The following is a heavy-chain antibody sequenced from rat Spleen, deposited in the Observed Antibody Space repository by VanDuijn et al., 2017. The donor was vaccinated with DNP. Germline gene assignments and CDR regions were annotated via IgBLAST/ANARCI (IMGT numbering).Heavy chain of an antibody. CDR1: GYTFTTYY. V-gene: IGHV1-43*01. Sequence: QVQLQQSGAELAKPGSSVMISCRASGYTFTTYYIGWIKQTTRQGLEYIGYINMGSGGTNYNEKFKGKATLTVGKSSSTAFMQLSSLTPDDSAVYYCARDNSGFDYWGQGVMVTVSS. CDR3: ARDNSGFDY. D-gene: IGHD4-3*01. CDR2: INMGSGGT. J-gene: IGHJ2*01.